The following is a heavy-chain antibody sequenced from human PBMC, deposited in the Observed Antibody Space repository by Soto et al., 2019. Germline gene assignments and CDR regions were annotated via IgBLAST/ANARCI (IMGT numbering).Heavy chain of an antibody. J-gene: IGHJ6*02. Sequence: AESLKISCKGSGYSFTSYWISWVRQMPGKGLEWMGRIDPSDSYTNYSPSFQGHVTISADKSISTAYLQWSSLKASDTAMYYCARPNYYGSGSYMAGNYYYGMDVWGQGTTVTVS. CDR1: GYSFTSYW. CDR2: IDPSDSYT. D-gene: IGHD3-10*01. CDR3: ARPNYYGSGSYMAGNYYYGMDV. V-gene: IGHV5-10-1*01.